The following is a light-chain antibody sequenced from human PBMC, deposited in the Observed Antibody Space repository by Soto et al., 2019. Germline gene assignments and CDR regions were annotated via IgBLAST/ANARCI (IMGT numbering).Light chain of an antibody. Sequence: EIVMTQSPATLSVSPGERATLSCRASQSVSSNLAWYQHKPGQAPRLLISGASTRATGIPDRFSGSGSGTEFTLTISILQSEDFAVYYCQQYNVWPRAFGQGTKVEFK. V-gene: IGKV3-15*01. CDR2: GAS. CDR1: QSVSSN. CDR3: QQYNVWPRA. J-gene: IGKJ1*01.